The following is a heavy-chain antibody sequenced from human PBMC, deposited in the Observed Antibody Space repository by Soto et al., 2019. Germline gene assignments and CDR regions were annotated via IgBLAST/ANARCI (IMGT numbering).Heavy chain of an antibody. CDR2: IYYSGST. CDR1: GGSIISYY. J-gene: IGHJ4*02. Sequence: ASETLSLTCTVSGGSIISYYWSWILQPPGKGLEWIGYIYYSGSTNYNPSLKSRVTISVDTSKNQFSLKLSSVTAADTAVYYCARNYGPIDYWGQGTLVTVSS. D-gene: IGHD3-10*01. V-gene: IGHV4-59*01. CDR3: ARNYGPIDY.